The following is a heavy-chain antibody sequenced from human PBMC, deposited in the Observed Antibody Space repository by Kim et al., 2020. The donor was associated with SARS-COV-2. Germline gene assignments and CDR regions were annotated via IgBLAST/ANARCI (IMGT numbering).Heavy chain of an antibody. D-gene: IGHD5-12*01. CDR3: ARDDGNGYKSIDF. Sequence: YSGSVKGRITTARDNSKNTLFLQMNSLRLEETSVYYFARDDGNGYKSIDFWGQGTLVTVSS. J-gene: IGHJ4*02. V-gene: IGHV3-30*01.